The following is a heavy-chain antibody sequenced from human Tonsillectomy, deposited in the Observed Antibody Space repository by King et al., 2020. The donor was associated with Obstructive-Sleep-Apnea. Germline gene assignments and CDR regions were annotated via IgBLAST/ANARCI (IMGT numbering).Heavy chain of an antibody. Sequence: VQLVESGGGLVKPGGSLRLSCAVSGFNLSDYYMSWIRQAPGKGLEWVSYISSTVSTTYYSYSVKGRFTVSRDNAMNSLYLQMNSLSAEDTAVYYCARGYSGSYVPWGQGTLVTVSS. D-gene: IGHD1-26*01. V-gene: IGHV3-11*01. CDR2: ISSTVSTT. CDR3: ARGYSGSYVP. CDR1: GFNLSDYY. J-gene: IGHJ4*02.